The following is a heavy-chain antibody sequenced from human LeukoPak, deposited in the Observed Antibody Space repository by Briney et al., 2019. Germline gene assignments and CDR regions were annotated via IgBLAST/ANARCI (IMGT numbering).Heavy chain of an antibody. CDR3: AKAEGHDFWSGYADY. J-gene: IGHJ4*02. Sequence: GGSLRLSCAAAGFTFSGYAMTWVRQGPGKGLEWVSAISVSGTSTYYADSVKGRFTISRDNSKNTLYLQMNSLRAEDTAVYYCAKAEGHDFWSGYADYWGQGTLVTVSS. CDR1: GFTFSGYA. V-gene: IGHV3-23*01. D-gene: IGHD3-3*01. CDR2: ISVSGTST.